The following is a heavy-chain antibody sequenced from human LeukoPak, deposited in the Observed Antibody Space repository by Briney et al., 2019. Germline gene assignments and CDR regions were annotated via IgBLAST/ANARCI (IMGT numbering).Heavy chain of an antibody. Sequence: GGSLRLSCAASGFTFTSFAMSWVRQAPGKGLEWVSTISRTGVATYYANSVKGRFTISRDNSKNTVYLQMNSLRAEDTAVYYCARRTGFYGSGSRTFDYWGQGTLVTVSS. CDR2: ISRTGVAT. V-gene: IGHV3-23*01. J-gene: IGHJ4*02. D-gene: IGHD3-10*01. CDR3: ARRTGFYGSGSRTFDY. CDR1: GFTFTSFA.